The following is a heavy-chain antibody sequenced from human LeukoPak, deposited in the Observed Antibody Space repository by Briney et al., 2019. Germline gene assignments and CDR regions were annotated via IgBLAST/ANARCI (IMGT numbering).Heavy chain of an antibody. V-gene: IGHV3-74*01. Sequence: GGSLRLSCAASGFSFSSHWMHWVRQAPGKGLVWVSRLSSDGSDITYADSVRGRFTISRDNAKNTLYLQMNCLRDEDTAVYYCVRFYYDSSGPRGLDYWGQGTLVTVSS. CDR1: GFSFSSHW. CDR2: LSSDGSDI. J-gene: IGHJ4*02. CDR3: VRFYYDSSGPRGLDY. D-gene: IGHD3-22*01.